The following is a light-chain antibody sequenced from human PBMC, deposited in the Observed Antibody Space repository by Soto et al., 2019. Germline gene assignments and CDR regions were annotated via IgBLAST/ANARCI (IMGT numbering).Light chain of an antibody. V-gene: IGKV3-15*01. CDR3: QQYNNWPWT. CDR2: GSF. CDR1: QSVDNN. J-gene: IGKJ1*01. Sequence: IVVTKSPVTLSASPGESATLSCRASQSVDNNVAWYQQKPGQAPRLLIVGSFARATGIPARFSGSGSGSEFTLTISGLQAEDLTVYCCQQYNNWPWTFGQGTKVDIK.